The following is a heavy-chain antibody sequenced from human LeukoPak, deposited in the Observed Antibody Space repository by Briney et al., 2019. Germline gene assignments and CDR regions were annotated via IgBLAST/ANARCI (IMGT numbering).Heavy chain of an antibody. J-gene: IGHJ6*04. CDR3: ARVIGGYYYYGMDV. V-gene: IGHV1-3*01. CDR2: INAGNGNT. D-gene: IGHD4-23*01. CDR1: GYTFTSYA. Sequence: ASVKVSCKASGYTFTSYAMHWVRQAPGQRLEWMGWINAGNGNTKYSQKFQGRVTITRDTFASTAYMELSSLRSEDTAVYYCARVIGGYYYYGMDVWGKGTTVTVPS.